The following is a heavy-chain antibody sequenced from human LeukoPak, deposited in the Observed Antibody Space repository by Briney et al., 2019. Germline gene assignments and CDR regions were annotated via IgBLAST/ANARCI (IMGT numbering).Heavy chain of an antibody. J-gene: IGHJ4*02. V-gene: IGHV4-59*01. CDR3: ARARYFDY. Sequence: SETLSLTCPVSGGSISSYYWSWIRQPPGKGLEWIGYIYYSGSTNYNPSLKSRVTISVDTSKNQFSLKLSSVTAADTAVYYCARARYFDYWGQGTLVTVSS. D-gene: IGHD3-16*02. CDR1: GGSISSYY. CDR2: IYYSGST.